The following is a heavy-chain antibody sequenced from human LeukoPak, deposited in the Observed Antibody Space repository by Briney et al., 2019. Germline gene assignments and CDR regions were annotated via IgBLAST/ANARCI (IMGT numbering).Heavy chain of an antibody. CDR3: ATTISHYYDSSGYYYPLDY. Sequence: ASVTLSCTVSGYTLSELYMHWVRQAPGKGLEWMGGFDPEDGETIYAQKFQGRVTMTEDTSTDTAYMELSSLRSEDTAAYYCATTISHYYDSSGYYYPLDYWGQGTLVTASS. CDR2: FDPEDGET. V-gene: IGHV1-24*01. CDR1: GYTLSELY. D-gene: IGHD3-22*01. J-gene: IGHJ4*02.